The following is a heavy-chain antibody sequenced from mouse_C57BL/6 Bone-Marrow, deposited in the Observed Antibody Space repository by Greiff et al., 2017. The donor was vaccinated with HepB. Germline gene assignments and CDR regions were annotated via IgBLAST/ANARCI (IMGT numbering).Heavy chain of an antibody. J-gene: IGHJ2*01. CDR2: IYPGDGDT. CDR1: GYAFSSSW. Sequence: QVQLQQSGPELVKPGASVKISCKASGYAFSSSWMNWVKQRPGKGLEWIGRIYPGDGDTNYNGKFKGKATLTADKSSSTAYMQLSSLTSEDSAVYFCARVVPTNFDYWGQGTTLTVSS. D-gene: IGHD2-2*01. V-gene: IGHV1-82*01. CDR3: ARVVPTNFDY.